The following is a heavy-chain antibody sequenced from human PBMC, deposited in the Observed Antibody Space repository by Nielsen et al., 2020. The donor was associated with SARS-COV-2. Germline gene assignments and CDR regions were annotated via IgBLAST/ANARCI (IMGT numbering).Heavy chain of an antibody. D-gene: IGHD2/OR15-2a*01. CDR2: IYYSGTT. CDR3: ASLPALNNYSDS. J-gene: IGHJ4*02. CDR1: GGSINNNKW. Sequence: SETLSLTCTVSGGSINNNKWWHWVRQPPGKGLEWIGEIYYSGTTNYNPSLKSRVTISVDKSKNQFSLKLPSVTAADTAVYYCASLPALNNYSDSWGQGTLVTVSS. V-gene: IGHV4-4*02.